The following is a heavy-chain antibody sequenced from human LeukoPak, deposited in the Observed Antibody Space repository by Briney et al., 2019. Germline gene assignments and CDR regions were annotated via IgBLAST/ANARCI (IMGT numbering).Heavy chain of an antibody. J-gene: IGHJ4*02. D-gene: IGHD3-9*01. CDR1: GGSISSYY. CDR2: IYYSGST. V-gene: IGHV4-59*01. Sequence: KPSETLSLTCTVSGGSISSYYWSWIRQPPGKGLEWIGYIYYSGSTNYNPSLKSRVTISVDTSKNQFSLKLSSVTAADTAVYYCASVPVDILTGYYYFDYWGQGTLVTVSS. CDR3: ASVPVDILTGYYYFDY.